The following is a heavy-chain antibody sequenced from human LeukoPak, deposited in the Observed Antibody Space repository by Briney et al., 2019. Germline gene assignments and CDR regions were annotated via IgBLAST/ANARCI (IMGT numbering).Heavy chain of an antibody. J-gene: IGHJ4*02. CDR1: GGSFSGYY. CDR3: ARVSTTTAY. CDR2: INHSGST. Sequence: SETLSRTCAVYGGSFSGYYWSWIRQPPGKGLEWIGEINHSGSTNYNPSLKSRVTISVDTSKNQFSLKLSSVTAADTAVYYCARVSTTTAYWGQGTLVTVSS. D-gene: IGHD4-17*01. V-gene: IGHV4-34*01.